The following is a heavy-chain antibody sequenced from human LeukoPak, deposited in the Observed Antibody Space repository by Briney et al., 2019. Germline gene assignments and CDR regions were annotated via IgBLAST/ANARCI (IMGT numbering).Heavy chain of an antibody. D-gene: IGHD3-9*01. CDR1: GGSISSGDYY. Sequence: SETPSLTCTVSGGSISSGDYYWSWIRQPPGKGLEWIGYIYYSGSTYYNPSLKSRVTISVDTSKNQFSLKLSSVTAADTAVHYCARVGDPAGYSIDYWGQGTLVTVSS. CDR3: ARVGDPAGYSIDY. V-gene: IGHV4-30-4*01. CDR2: IYYSGST. J-gene: IGHJ4*02.